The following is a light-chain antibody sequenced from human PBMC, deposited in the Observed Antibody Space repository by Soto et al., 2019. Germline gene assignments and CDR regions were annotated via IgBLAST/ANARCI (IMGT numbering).Light chain of an antibody. J-gene: IGKJ1*01. CDR1: QSVSSSY. CDR3: QQYGSSPQT. V-gene: IGKV3-20*01. CDR2: AAS. Sequence: EIVLPPFPAPLSLSPGARATLACRASQSVSSSYLAWYQQKPGQAPRLLIYAASSRATGIPDRFSGSGSGTDFTLTISRLEPEDFAVYYCQQYGSSPQTFGQGTKVAIK.